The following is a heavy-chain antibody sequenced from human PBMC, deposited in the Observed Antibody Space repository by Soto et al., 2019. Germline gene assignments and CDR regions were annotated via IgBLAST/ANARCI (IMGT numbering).Heavy chain of an antibody. CDR3: ARATHSFPTLDIVVVPAVIMGWFDH. Sequence: PGGSLRLSCAASGFTFDDYAMHWVRQAPGKGLEWVSGISWNSGSIGYADSVKGRFTISRDNAKNSLYLQMNSLRAEDTDLYYCARATHSFPTLDIVVVPAVIMGWFDHWGQGTLVTVSS. V-gene: IGHV3-9*01. J-gene: IGHJ5*02. CDR2: ISWNSGSI. D-gene: IGHD2-2*01. CDR1: GFTFDDYA.